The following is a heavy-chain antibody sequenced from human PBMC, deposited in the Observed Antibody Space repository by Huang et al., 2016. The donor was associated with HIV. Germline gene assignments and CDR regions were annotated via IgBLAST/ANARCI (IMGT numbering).Heavy chain of an antibody. CDR1: GFSFSSSA. CDR3: AKDLVTYDSSGSV. D-gene: IGHD3-22*01. J-gene: IGHJ4*02. Sequence: EVHLLESGGGLVQPGGSLRLSCAASGFSFSSSAMGWVRQALGRGLEWVSTVSNSARSRHYSDSVRGRFTISRDNSKDTLYLQMNSLRAEDTALYYCAKDLVTYDSSGSVWGQGTLVTVSS. CDR2: VSNSARSR. V-gene: IGHV3-23*01.